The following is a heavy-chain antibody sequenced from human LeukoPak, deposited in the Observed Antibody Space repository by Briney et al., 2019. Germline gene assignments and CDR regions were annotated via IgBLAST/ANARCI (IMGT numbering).Heavy chain of an antibody. CDR2: GSYRGST. V-gene: IGHV4-59*02. CDR3: ARDTGTYPHAAFDI. J-gene: IGHJ3*02. Sequence: SETLSLTCAVSGASVTTYYWSWIRQPPGKGLEWIGYGSYRGSTNYSPSLKSRVTMSVDTSKNQFSLELSSVTAADTGVYYCARDTGTYPHAAFDIWGQGTMVTVSS. D-gene: IGHD1-26*01. CDR1: GASVTTYY.